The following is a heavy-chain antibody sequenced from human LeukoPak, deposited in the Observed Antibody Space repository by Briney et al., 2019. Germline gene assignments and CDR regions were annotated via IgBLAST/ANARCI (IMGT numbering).Heavy chain of an antibody. V-gene: IGHV3-9*01. CDR1: GFTFDDYA. Sequence: SLRLSCAASGFTFDDYAMHWVRQAPGKGLEWVSGISWNSGSIGYADSVKGRFTISRDNAKNSLYLQMNSLRAEDTALYYCAKDERFLEWLLLSAFDIWGQGTMVTVSS. D-gene: IGHD3-3*01. CDR2: ISWNSGSI. CDR3: AKDERFLEWLLLSAFDI. J-gene: IGHJ3*02.